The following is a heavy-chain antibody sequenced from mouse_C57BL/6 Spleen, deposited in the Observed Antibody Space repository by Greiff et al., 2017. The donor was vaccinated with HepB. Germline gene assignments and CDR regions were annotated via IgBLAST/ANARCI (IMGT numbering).Heavy chain of an antibody. J-gene: IGHJ3*01. V-gene: IGHV5-17*01. D-gene: IGHD2-1*01. CDR3: ASYYPLFAY. CDR1: GFTFSDYG. Sequence: EVKLMESGGGLVKPGGSLKLSCAASGFTFSDYGMHWVRQAPEKGLEWVAYISSGSSTIYYADTVKGRFTISRDNAKNTLFLQMTSLRSEDTAMYYCASYYPLFAYWGQGTLVTVSA. CDR2: ISSGSSTI.